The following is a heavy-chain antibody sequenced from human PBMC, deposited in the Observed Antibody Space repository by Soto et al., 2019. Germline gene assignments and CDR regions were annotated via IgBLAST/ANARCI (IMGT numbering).Heavy chain of an antibody. J-gene: IGHJ4*02. D-gene: IGHD1-26*01. CDR2: INGNTGST. V-gene: IGHV1-18*01. CDR3: GRDGDQWDQRYLDY. Sequence: QVQLVQSGAEVKKPGASVKVSCKTPGNFCSKYGISWVQQAPGQGLEWMGWINGNTGSTNYAQKFRGRVTMTTDTSTGMVYMELSSLTSDDTAIYYCGRDGDQWDQRYLDYWGQGTLVSV. CDR1: GNFCSKYG.